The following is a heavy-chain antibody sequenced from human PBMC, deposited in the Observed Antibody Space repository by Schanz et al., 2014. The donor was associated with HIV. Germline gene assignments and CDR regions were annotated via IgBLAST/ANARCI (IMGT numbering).Heavy chain of an antibody. V-gene: IGHV3-30-3*01. D-gene: IGHD3-3*01. CDR2: QPKNRNPN. CDR1: GFTFSNXX. Sequence: QVQLVESGGGVVQPGRSLRLSCAASGFTFSNXXXXXXXXXXXTSPERRTKQPKNRNPNYAAASARCPPSVSRDNSKNTLYLQMNSLRTEDTAVYYCAREITIFGVARYGTDVWGQGTTVTVSS. J-gene: IGHJ6*02. CDR3: AREITIFGVARYGTDV.